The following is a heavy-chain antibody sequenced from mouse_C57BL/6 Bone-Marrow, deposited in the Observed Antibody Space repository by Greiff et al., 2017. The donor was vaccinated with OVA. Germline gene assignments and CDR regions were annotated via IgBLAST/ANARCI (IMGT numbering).Heavy chain of an antibody. CDR2: IDPSDSYP. V-gene: IGHV1-69*01. Sequence: VQLQQPGAELVMPGASVKLSCKASGYTFTSYWMHWVKQRPGQGLEWIGEIDPSDSYPTYNQPFKGKSTLTVDKSSSTAYMQLSSLTSEDSAVYYCARSPLITTVVAPGFAYWGQGTLVTVSA. D-gene: IGHD1-1*01. J-gene: IGHJ3*01. CDR3: ARSPLITTVVAPGFAY. CDR1: GYTFTSYW.